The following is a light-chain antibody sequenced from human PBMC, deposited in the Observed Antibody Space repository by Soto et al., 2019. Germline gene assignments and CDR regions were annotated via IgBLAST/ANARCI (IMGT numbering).Light chain of an antibody. J-gene: IGLJ1*01. Sequence: QSVLTQPASVSGSPGQSITISCTGTSSDVGGYNYVSWYQQHPGKAPKLMIYGVSNRPSGVSNRFSGSKSGNTASLTISGLQAEDEADYYCSSYTSSSTPKVFGTGTKVTVL. CDR3: SSYTSSSTPKV. V-gene: IGLV2-14*01. CDR1: SSDVGGYNY. CDR2: GVS.